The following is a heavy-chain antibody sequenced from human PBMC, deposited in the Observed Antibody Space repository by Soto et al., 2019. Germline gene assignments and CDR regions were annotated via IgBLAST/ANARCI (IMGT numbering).Heavy chain of an antibody. CDR2: INHSGST. Sequence: ASETLSLTCAVYGGSFSGYYWSWIRQPPGKGLEWIGEINHSGSTNYNPSLKSRVTISVDTSKNQFSLKLSAVTAADTAVYYCARGGGYCSGGSCAPRYYYYGMDVWGQGTTVTVSS. J-gene: IGHJ6*02. D-gene: IGHD2-15*01. V-gene: IGHV4-34*01. CDR1: GGSFSGYY. CDR3: ARGGGYCSGGSCAPRYYYYGMDV.